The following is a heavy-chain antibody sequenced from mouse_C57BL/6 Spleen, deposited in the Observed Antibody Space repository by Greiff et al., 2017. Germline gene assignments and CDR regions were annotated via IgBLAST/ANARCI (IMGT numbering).Heavy chain of an antibody. CDR3: ARLLHDY. J-gene: IGHJ2*01. CDR2: INPNNGGT. V-gene: IGHV1-26*01. CDR1: GYTFTDYY. D-gene: IGHD2-3*01. Sequence: EVQLQQSGPELVKPGASVKISCKASGYTFTDYYMNWVKQSHGKSLEWIGDINPNNGGTSYNQKFKGKATLTVDKSSSTAYMELRSLTSEDSAVYYCARLLHDYWGQGTTLTVSS.